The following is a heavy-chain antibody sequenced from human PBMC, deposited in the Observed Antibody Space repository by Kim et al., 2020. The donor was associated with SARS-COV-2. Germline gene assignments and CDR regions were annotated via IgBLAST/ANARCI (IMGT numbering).Heavy chain of an antibody. CDR3: ARDTDCSSTSCYVYWFDP. V-gene: IGHV1-18*04. J-gene: IGHJ5*02. Sequence: ASVKVSCKASGYTFTSYGISWVRQAPGQGLEWMGWISAYNGNTNYAQKLQGRVTMTTDTSTSTAYMELRSLRSDDTAVYYCARDTDCSSTSCYVYWFDPWGQGTLVTVSS. D-gene: IGHD2-2*01. CDR1: GYTFTSYG. CDR2: ISAYNGNT.